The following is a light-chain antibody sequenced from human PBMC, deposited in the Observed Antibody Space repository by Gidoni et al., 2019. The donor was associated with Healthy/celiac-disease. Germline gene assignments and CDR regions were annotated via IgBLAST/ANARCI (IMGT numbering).Light chain of an antibody. J-gene: IGKJ2*01. CDR3: QQYDNPPYT. V-gene: IGKV1-33*01. Sequence: DIQVTQSTSSLSASVGDRVTITCQASQDISNYLNWYQQKPGKAPKLLIYDASNLETGVPSRFSGSGSGTDFTFTISSLQPEDIATYYCQQYDNPPYTFGQGTKLEIK. CDR1: QDISNY. CDR2: DAS.